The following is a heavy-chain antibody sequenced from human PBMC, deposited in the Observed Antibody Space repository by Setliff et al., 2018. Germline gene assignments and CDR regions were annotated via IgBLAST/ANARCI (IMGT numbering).Heavy chain of an antibody. CDR2: IYYSGNSNYDT. CDR3: ARDSPEHWELPILNYFDY. V-gene: IGHV4-59*01. CDR1: GGSINSYY. Sequence: SETLSLTCIVSGGSINSYYWNWIRQPPGKGLEWIGYIYYSGNSNYDTNYNPSLKSRVTILSDTSKNQFSLILSSVTAADTAVYYCARDSPEHWELPILNYFDYWGQGTLVTVSS. J-gene: IGHJ4*02. D-gene: IGHD1-26*01.